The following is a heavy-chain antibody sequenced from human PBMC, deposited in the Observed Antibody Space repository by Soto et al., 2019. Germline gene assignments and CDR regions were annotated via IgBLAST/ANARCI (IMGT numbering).Heavy chain of an antibody. CDR2: INSDGSST. Sequence: GGSLRLSCAASGFTFSSYWMHWVRQAPGKGLVWVSRINSDGSSTSYADSVKGRFTISRDNAKNTPYLQMNSLRAEDTAVYYCARRSRGSSSPGFDYWGQGTLVTVSS. D-gene: IGHD6-6*01. J-gene: IGHJ4*02. CDR3: ARRSRGSSSPGFDY. V-gene: IGHV3-74*01. CDR1: GFTFSSYW.